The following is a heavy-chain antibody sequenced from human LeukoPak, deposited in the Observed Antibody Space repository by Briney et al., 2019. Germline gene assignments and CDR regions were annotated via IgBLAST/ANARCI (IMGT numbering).Heavy chain of an antibody. Sequence: GGSLRLSCAASGFTFSDYYMSWIRQAPGKGLEWVSYISSSGSTIYYADSVKGRFTISRDNAKNSLYLQMNSLRAEDTAVYYCAREMEWLRMTCDYWGQGTLVTVSP. CDR2: ISSSGSTI. D-gene: IGHD5-12*01. CDR1: GFTFSDYY. J-gene: IGHJ4*02. CDR3: AREMEWLRMTCDY. V-gene: IGHV3-11*01.